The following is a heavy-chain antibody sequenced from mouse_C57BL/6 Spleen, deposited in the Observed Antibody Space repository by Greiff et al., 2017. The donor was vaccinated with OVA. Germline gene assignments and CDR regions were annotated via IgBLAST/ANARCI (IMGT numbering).Heavy chain of an antibody. CDR3: ARSIYYDYDAYAMDY. D-gene: IGHD2-4*01. Sequence: VQLQESGPELVKPGASVKISCKASGYAFSSSWMNWVKQRPGKGLEWIGRIYPGDGDTNYNGKFKGKATLTADKSSSTAYMQLSSLTSEDSAVYVCARSIYYDYDAYAMDYWGQGTSVTVSS. V-gene: IGHV1-82*01. CDR1: GYAFSSSW. CDR2: IYPGDGDT. J-gene: IGHJ4*01.